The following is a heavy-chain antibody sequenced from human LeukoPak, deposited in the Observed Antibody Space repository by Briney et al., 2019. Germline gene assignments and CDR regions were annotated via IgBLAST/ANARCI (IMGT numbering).Heavy chain of an antibody. D-gene: IGHD6-13*01. J-gene: IGHJ5*02. CDR3: ARDGGEAAAGRNSWFDP. CDR1: GYTFTGYY. V-gene: IGHV1-2*02. CDR2: INPNSGGT. Sequence: GASVKVSCKASGYTFTGYYMNWVRQAPGQGLEWRGWINPNSGGTHYAQTFQGSVTITRDTSISTAYMQLSRLRSDDTAVYYCARDGGEAAAGRNSWFDPWGQGTLVTVSS.